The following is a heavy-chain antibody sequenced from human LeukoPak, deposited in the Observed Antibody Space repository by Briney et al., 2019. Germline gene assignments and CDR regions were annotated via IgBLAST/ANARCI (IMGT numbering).Heavy chain of an antibody. J-gene: IGHJ4*02. CDR1: GFTFSDYA. D-gene: IGHD1-7*01. CDR2: ISKDGSDK. CDR3: ARDYWWNYDY. Sequence: GGSLRLSCAASGFTFSDYAVHWVRQAPGKGLEWVAVISKDGSDKYYPGSVRGRFTISRDNSKNTIYLQMDSLRAEDTAIYYCARDYWWNYDYWGQGTLVTVSS. V-gene: IGHV3-30-3*01.